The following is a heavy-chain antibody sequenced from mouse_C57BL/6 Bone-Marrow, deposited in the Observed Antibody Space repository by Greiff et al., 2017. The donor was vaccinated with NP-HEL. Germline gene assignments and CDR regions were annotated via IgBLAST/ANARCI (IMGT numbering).Heavy chain of an antibody. CDR3: ARWEYYGSGYWYFDV. CDR1: GFNIKNTY. CDR2: IDPANGNT. Sequence: VHVKQSVAELVRPGASVKLSCTASGFNIKNTYMHWVQQRPEQGLEWIGRIDPANGNTKYAPKFQGQATITADTSSNTAYLQLSSLTSEDTAIYYCARWEYYGSGYWYFDVWGTGTTVTVSS. D-gene: IGHD1-1*01. V-gene: IGHV14-3*01. J-gene: IGHJ1*03.